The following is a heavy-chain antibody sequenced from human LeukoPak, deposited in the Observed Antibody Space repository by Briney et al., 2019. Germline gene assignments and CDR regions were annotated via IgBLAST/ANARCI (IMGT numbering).Heavy chain of an antibody. V-gene: IGHV3-23*01. Sequence: GGSLRLSCAASGFTFSSYAMSWVRQAPGKGLEWVSTISGSGTSTYYADSVKGRFTISRDNSKNTLYLQMNSLRAEDTAVYYCASGEMATKPSDYWGQGTLVTVSS. D-gene: IGHD5-24*01. CDR1: GFTFSSYA. J-gene: IGHJ4*02. CDR3: ASGEMATKPSDY. CDR2: ISGSGTST.